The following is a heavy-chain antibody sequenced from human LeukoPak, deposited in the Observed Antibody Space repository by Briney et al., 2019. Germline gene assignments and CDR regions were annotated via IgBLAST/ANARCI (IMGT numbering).Heavy chain of an antibody. V-gene: IGHV4-34*01. CDR2: INHSGST. Sequence: PSETLSLTCAVYGGSFSGYYWSWIRQPPGKGLEWIGEINHSGSTNYNPSLKSRVTISVDTSKNQFSLKLSPVTAADTAVYYCARMYCSSTSCYYFDYWGQGTLVTVSS. D-gene: IGHD2-2*01. J-gene: IGHJ4*02. CDR3: ARMYCSSTSCYYFDY. CDR1: GGSFSGYY.